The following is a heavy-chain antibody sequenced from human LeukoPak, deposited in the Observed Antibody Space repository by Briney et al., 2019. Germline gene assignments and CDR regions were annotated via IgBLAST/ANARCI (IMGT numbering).Heavy chain of an antibody. V-gene: IGHV3-7*01. CDR2: INQDGSEI. D-gene: IGHD3-22*01. CDR3: AKGVYYYDSSGYPIDY. Sequence: PGGSLRLSCAASGFTFSNYWMSWVRQAPGKGLEWLANINQDGSEIYYVDSVKGRFTISRDNSKNTLYLQMNSLRAEDTAVYYCAKGVYYYDSSGYPIDYWGQGTLVTVSS. J-gene: IGHJ4*02. CDR1: GFTFSNYW.